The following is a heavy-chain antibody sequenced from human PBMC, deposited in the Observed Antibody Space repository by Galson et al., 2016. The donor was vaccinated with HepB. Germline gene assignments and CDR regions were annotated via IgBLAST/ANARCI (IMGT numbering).Heavy chain of an antibody. J-gene: IGHJ6*02. CDR2: IIPFSGTA. D-gene: IGHD6-13*01. CDR3: ARDRSRSGWYPYDYGLDV. Sequence: SVKVSCKASGGTFSTENISWVRQAPGQGLEWMGVIIPFSGTAHYAQKFQGQVTITADESTSTAYMELSSLRSEDTAVYYCARDRSRSGWYPYDYGLDVWGQGTTVTVSS. CDR1: GGTFSTEN. V-gene: IGHV1-69*13.